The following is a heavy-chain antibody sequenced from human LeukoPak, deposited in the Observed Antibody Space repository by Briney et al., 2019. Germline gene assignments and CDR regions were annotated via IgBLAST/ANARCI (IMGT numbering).Heavy chain of an antibody. Sequence: EASVKVSCKASGYTFTSYDINWVRQATGQGLEWMGWMNPNSGNTGYAQKFQGRVTMTRNTSISTAYMELSSLRSEDTAVYYCARGRWEYYDSSGYYTDYWGQGTLVTVSS. CDR1: GYTFTSYD. D-gene: IGHD3-22*01. CDR3: ARGRWEYYDSSGYYTDY. V-gene: IGHV1-8*01. CDR2: MNPNSGNT. J-gene: IGHJ4*02.